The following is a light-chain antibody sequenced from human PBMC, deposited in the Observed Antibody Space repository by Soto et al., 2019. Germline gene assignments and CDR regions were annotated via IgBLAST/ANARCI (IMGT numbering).Light chain of an antibody. Sequence: EIVMTQSPATLSVSPGERATLSCRASQSVSSNLAWYQHKPGQAPRLLIYGASTRSTGLPARFSGSGSGTEFTLTISSLQSEDFAVYYCQQYNNWPPFTFGPGAKVDIK. CDR1: QSVSSN. J-gene: IGKJ3*01. CDR3: QQYNNWPPFT. CDR2: GAS. V-gene: IGKV3-15*01.